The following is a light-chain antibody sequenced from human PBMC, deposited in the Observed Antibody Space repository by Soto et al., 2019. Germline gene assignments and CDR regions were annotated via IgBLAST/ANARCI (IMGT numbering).Light chain of an antibody. CDR3: QQYGSSPWT. CDR1: QSISSSY. Sequence: DIVLTQSPGTLSLSPGERATLACRASQSISSSYLAWFQQKPGQSPRLLIYGASSRPTGIPDRFSGSGSGTDFTLTISRLEPEDFAVYYCQQYGSSPWTFGQGTKVE. J-gene: IGKJ1*01. CDR2: GAS. V-gene: IGKV3-20*01.